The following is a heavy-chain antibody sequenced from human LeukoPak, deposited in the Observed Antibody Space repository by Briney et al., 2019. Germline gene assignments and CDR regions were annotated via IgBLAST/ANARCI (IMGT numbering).Heavy chain of an antibody. J-gene: IGHJ4*02. Sequence: GASVKVSCKASGCTFTGYFMHWVRQAPGQGLEWMGWINPNSGGTNYAQKFQGRVTMTRDTSISTAYMELSRLRSDDTAVYYCARDQGNYYDSSGYYYALDWGQGTLVTVSS. CDR3: ARDQGNYYDSSGYYYALD. CDR2: INPNSGGT. D-gene: IGHD3-22*01. CDR1: GCTFTGYF. V-gene: IGHV1-2*02.